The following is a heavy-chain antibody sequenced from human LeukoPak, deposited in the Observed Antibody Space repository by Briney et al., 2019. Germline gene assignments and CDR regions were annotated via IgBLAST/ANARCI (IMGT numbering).Heavy chain of an antibody. J-gene: IGHJ5*02. D-gene: IGHD6-19*01. V-gene: IGHV4-59*01. CDR1: GGSIRSYY. CDR2: IYYSGST. CDR3: ARWGSGLSFRWFDP. Sequence: SETLSLTCTVSGGSIRSYYWSWIRQPPGKGLEWIGYIYYSGSTRYNPSLKSRLTTSVDTSKNQCSLNLRSVTAADTAVYYCARWGSGLSFRWFDPWGQGTLVTVSS.